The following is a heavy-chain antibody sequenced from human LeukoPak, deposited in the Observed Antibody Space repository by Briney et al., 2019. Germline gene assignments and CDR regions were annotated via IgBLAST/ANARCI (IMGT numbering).Heavy chain of an antibody. V-gene: IGHV3-64*01. CDR3: ARGSWGVAVANDY. J-gene: IGHJ4*02. D-gene: IGHD6-19*01. CDR2: ISSNGGST. Sequence: PGGSLRLSCAASGFTFSSYAMHWVRQAPGKGLEYVSAISSNGGSTYYANSVKGRFTISRDNSKNTLYLQMGSLRAEDMAVYYCARGSWGVAVANDYWGQGTLVTVSS. CDR1: GFTFSSYA.